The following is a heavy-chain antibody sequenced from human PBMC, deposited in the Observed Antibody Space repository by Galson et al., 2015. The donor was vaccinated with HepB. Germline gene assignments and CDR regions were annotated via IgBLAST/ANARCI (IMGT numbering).Heavy chain of an antibody. D-gene: IGHD3-10*01. J-gene: IGHJ4*02. CDR1: GYTFTSYG. V-gene: IGHV1-18*01. CDR2: ISANSGTT. CDR3: AREIGGFFDY. Sequence: SVTLSCNAPGYTFTSYGMSWVRQAPGQGLEWMGWISANSGTTNYAQKLQGRVTMTTDKSKSTAYIELRSLRADDTAVYYWAREIGGFFDYWGQGTLVTVSS.